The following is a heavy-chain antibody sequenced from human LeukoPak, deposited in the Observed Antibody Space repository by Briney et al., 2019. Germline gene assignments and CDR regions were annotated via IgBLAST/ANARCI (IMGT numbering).Heavy chain of an antibody. D-gene: IGHD3-3*01. CDR1: GGSISSYY. J-gene: IGHJ6*03. V-gene: IGHV4-59*01. CDR3: ARVWSGYYYMDV. CDR2: IYYSGST. Sequence: SETLSLTCTVSGGSISSYYWSWIRQPPGKGLEWIGYIYYSGSTNYNPSLKSRVTIPVDTSKNQSSLKLSSVTAADTAVYYCARVWSGYYYMDVWGKGTTVTVSS.